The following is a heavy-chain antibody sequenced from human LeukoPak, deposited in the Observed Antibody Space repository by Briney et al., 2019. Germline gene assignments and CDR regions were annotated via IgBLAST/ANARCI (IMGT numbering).Heavy chain of an antibody. CDR3: ARGPKTEIDY. CDR2: IYYSGST. V-gene: IGHV4-59*01. J-gene: IGHJ4*02. CDR1: GGSISSYY. Sequence: SETLSLTCTVSGGSISSYYWSWIRQPPGKGLEWIGYIYYSGSTNYNPSLKSRVTISRDTSKNQFSLQLSSVTAADTAVYYCARGPKTEIDYWGQGTLVTVSS.